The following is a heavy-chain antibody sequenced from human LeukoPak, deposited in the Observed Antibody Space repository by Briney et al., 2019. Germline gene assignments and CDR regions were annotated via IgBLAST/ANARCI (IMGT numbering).Heavy chain of an antibody. Sequence: PGGSLRLSCAASGFTFSSYSMNWVRQAPGKGLEWVSSISSSSSYIYYADSVKGRFTISRDNAKNSLYLQMNSLRAEDTAVYYCARSGYYYDSSGYSHFDYWGQGTLVTVSS. D-gene: IGHD3-22*01. V-gene: IGHV3-21*01. CDR1: GFTFSSYS. J-gene: IGHJ4*02. CDR2: ISSSSSYI. CDR3: ARSGYYYDSSGYSHFDY.